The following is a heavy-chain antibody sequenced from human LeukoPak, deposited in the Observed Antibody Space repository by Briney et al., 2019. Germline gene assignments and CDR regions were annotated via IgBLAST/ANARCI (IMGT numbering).Heavy chain of an antibody. CDR3: ARQASAASDY. CDR1: GYTFTDYW. D-gene: IGHD6-13*01. J-gene: IGHJ4*02. CDR2: IDPSDSYT. V-gene: IGHV5-10-1*01. Sequence: GESLKISCQASGYTFTDYWISWVRQVPGKGLEWMGKIDPSDSYTKYSPSFQGHVTISADKSINTAYLQWSSLKASDTAMYYCARQASAASDYWGQGTLVTVSS.